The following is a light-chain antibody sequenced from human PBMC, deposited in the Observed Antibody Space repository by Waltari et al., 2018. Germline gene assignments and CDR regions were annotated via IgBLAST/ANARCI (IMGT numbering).Light chain of an antibody. CDR1: QDIRND. J-gene: IGKJ1*01. CDR2: AAS. V-gene: IGKV1-6*01. Sequence: AIQMTQSPSSLSASVGDRVTITCRASQDIRNDLGWYQQKPGKAPNLLIYAASSLQSGVPSRFSGLQPEDFATYYCLQDYNYPWTFGQGTKVEIK. CDR3: LQDYNYPWT.